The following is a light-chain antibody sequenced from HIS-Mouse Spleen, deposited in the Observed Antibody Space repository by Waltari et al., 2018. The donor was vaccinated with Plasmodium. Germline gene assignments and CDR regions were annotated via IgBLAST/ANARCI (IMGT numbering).Light chain of an antibody. CDR3: YSTDSSGNHWV. CDR2: EDS. J-gene: IGLJ3*02. Sequence: SYELTQPPSVSVSPGQTARITCSGDALPKKYAYWYQQKSGQAPVLVIYEDSKRPSGIPDGFSGSSSGTMATLTISGAEVEDEADYYWYSTDSSGNHWVFGGGTKLTVL. CDR1: ALPKKY. V-gene: IGLV3-10*01.